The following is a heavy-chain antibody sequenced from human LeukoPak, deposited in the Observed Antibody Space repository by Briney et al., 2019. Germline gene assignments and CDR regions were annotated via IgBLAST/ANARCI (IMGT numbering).Heavy chain of an antibody. Sequence: ASVKVSCKASGYTFTSYGISWVRQAPGQGLEWRGWISAYNGNTNYAQKLQGRVTMTTDTSTSTAYMGLRSLRSDDTAVYYCARAPFGSGSHIGAYWGQGTLVTVSS. J-gene: IGHJ4*02. CDR1: GYTFTSYG. CDR2: ISAYNGNT. D-gene: IGHD3-10*01. V-gene: IGHV1-18*01. CDR3: ARAPFGSGSHIGAY.